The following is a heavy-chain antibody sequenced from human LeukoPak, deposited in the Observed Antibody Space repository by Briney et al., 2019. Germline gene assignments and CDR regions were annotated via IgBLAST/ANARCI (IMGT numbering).Heavy chain of an antibody. CDR2: NNTNTGNP. CDR1: GYTFTSYA. CDR3: ARDARGHPGYGDPLA. J-gene: IGHJ6*02. Sequence: ASVKVSCKASGYTFTSYAMNWVRQAPGQGLEWMGWNNTNTGNPTYARGFTGRFVFSLDTSVSTAYLQISSLKAEDTAVYYCARDARGHPGYGDPLAWGQGTTVTVSS. V-gene: IGHV7-4-1*02. D-gene: IGHD4-17*01.